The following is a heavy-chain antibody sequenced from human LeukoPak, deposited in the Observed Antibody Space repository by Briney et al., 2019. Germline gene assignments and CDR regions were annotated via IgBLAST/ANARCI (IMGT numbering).Heavy chain of an antibody. V-gene: IGHV1-2*02. CDR2: INPNSGGT. J-gene: IGHJ4*02. CDR3: ARGTEMATITFDY. CDR1: GYTFTGYY. Sequence: ASVKVSCKASGYTFTGYYMHWVRQAPGQGLEWVGWINPNSGGTNYAQKFQGRVTMTRDTSISTAYMELSRLRSDDTAVYYCARGTEMATITFDYWGQGTLVTVSS. D-gene: IGHD5-24*01.